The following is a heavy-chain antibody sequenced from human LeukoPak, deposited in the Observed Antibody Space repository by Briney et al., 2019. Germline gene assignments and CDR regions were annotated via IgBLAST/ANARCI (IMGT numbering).Heavy chain of an antibody. J-gene: IGHJ4*02. CDR3: AKDSSSSGWASTTDC. D-gene: IGHD6-19*01. CDR2: ISSSGHST. CDR1: GFTFTDYA. Sequence: PGGSLRLSCAASGFTFTDYAMSWVRQVPGKGLEWVSTISSSGHSTYYTDSVKGRFTVSRDNSENTVFLQMNSLRAEDTAIYNCAKDSSSSGWASTTDCWGQGTLVTVSS. V-gene: IGHV3-23*01.